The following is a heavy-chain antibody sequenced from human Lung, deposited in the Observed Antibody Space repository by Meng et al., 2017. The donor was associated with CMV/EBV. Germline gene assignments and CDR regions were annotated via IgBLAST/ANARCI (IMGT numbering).Heavy chain of an antibody. CDR2: MKSDENRI. D-gene: IGHD1-26*01. J-gene: IGHJ4*02. CDR1: GFTISTHW. V-gene: IGHV3-74*01. CDR3: ARGVAEFLGWEMGH. Sequence: EVHLVESGGGLVQPGGALGLSCEGSGFTISTHWMHWARQVPGKGLEWVSRMKSDENRINYADSVKGRFTISRDNDKNTVYLQMNSLRAEDTAVYYCARGVAEFLGWEMGHWGQGTLVTVSS.